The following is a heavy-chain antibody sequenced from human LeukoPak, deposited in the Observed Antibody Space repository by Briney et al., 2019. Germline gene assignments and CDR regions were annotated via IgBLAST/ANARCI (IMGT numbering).Heavy chain of an antibody. CDR2: IYHSGST. J-gene: IGHJ4*02. CDR3: ARLVQQPTSTYFDY. Sequence: PSETLSLTCAVSGDSISSSYWWSWVRQPPGKGLEWIGEIYHSGSTNYNPSLKSRVTMSVDKSKNQFSLKLTSVTAADTAVYYCARLVQQPTSTYFDYWGQGTLVTVSS. CDR1: GDSISSSYW. V-gene: IGHV4-4*02. D-gene: IGHD6-13*01.